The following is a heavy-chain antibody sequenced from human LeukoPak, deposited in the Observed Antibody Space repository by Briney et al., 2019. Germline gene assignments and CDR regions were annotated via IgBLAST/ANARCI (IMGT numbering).Heavy chain of an antibody. CDR3: ARGQYSNYEYYFDY. Sequence: PSETLSLTCTVSGGSISSYYWSWIRQPAGKGLEWIGRIYTSGSTNYNPSLKSRVTMSVDTSKNQFSLKLSSVTAADTAVYYCARGQYSNYEYYFDYWGQGTLVTVSS. V-gene: IGHV4-4*07. D-gene: IGHD4-11*01. CDR1: GGSISSYY. CDR2: IYTSGST. J-gene: IGHJ4*02.